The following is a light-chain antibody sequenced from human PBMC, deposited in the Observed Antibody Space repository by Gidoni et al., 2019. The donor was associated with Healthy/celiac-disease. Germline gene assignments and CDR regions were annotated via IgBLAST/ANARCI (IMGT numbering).Light chain of an antibody. J-gene: IGKJ4*01. CDR3: QQGLT. V-gene: IGKV3-20*01. Sequence: DIVLTQYPGTLSLSPGERATLSCRSSQSVSSSYLAWYQQKPGQAPRLLIYGASSSATGIPDSFSGSGSGTDFSLTISRLEPEDFAVYYCQQGLTFGGGTKVEIK. CDR2: GAS. CDR1: QSVSSSY.